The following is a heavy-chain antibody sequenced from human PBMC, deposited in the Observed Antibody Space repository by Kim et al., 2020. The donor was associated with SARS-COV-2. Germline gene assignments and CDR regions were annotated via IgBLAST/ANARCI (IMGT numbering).Heavy chain of an antibody. D-gene: IGHD1-7*01. CDR1: GGTFSSYA. V-gene: IGHV1-69*13. CDR2: IIPIFGTA. CDR3: ARDRVGITGTTQENWFDP. Sequence: SVKVSCKASGGTFSSYAISWVRQAPGQGLEWMGGIIPIFGTANYAQKFQGRVTITADESTSTAYMELSSLRSEDTAVYYCARDRVGITGTTQENWFDPWGQGTLVTVSS. J-gene: IGHJ5*02.